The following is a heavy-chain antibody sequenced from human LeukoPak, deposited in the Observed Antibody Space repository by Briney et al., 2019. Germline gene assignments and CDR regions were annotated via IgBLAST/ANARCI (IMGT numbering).Heavy chain of an antibody. CDR2: IYYSGST. CDR3: ARDQRGSYDY. D-gene: IGHD1-26*01. J-gene: IGHJ4*02. V-gene: IGHV4-59*01. CDR1: SGSISNYY. Sequence: SETLSLTCSVTSGSISNYYWSWIRQPPGKGLEWIGYIYYSGSTKYNPPLKSRVTISVDTSKNQFSLRLSSVTAADTAVYYCARDQRGSYDYWGQGTLVTVSS.